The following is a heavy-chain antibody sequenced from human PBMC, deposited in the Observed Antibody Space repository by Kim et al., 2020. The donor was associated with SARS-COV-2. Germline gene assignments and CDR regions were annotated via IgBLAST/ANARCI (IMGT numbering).Heavy chain of an antibody. CDR1: GFNFSSYG. V-gene: IGHV3-33*01. J-gene: IGHJ3*02. CDR2: IWYDGSNT. D-gene: IGHD3-10*01. Sequence: GGSLRLSCAASGFNFSSYGMHWVRQAPGKGLEWVAVIWYDGSNTYYADSVKGRFTISRDNSKNTLYLQMNSLRAEDTAVYYCARDFRFGEDDAFDIWGQGTMVTVSS. CDR3: ARDFRFGEDDAFDI.